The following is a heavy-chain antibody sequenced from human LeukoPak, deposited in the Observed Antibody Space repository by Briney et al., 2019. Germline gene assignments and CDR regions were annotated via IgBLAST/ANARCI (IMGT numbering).Heavy chain of an antibody. V-gene: IGHV3-21*01. CDR3: AKTKAQAATFDY. Sequence: GGSLRLSCAASGFTLRYGMSWVRQAPGKGLEWVSSISSSSSYIYYADSVKGRFTISRDNAKNSLYLQMNSLRAEDTAVYYCAKTKAQAATFDYWGQGTLVTVSS. J-gene: IGHJ4*02. CDR1: GFTLRYG. CDR2: ISSSSSYI. D-gene: IGHD6-25*01.